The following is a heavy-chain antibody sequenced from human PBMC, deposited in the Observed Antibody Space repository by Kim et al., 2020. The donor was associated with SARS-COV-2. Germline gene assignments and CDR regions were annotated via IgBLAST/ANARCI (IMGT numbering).Heavy chain of an antibody. CDR3: ARTGGTVVSEAFDI. D-gene: IGHD2-8*02. V-gene: IGHV3-21*06. J-gene: IGHJ3*02. Sequence: YTESGKGRFTISRENAKSSVFLQRNSLRAEETAVYYCARTGGTVVSEAFDIWGQGTMVTVSS.